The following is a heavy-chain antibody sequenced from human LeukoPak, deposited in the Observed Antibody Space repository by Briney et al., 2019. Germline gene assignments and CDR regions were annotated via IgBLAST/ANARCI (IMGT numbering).Heavy chain of an antibody. D-gene: IGHD3-10*01. CDR3: ARDNEPLTMVRGVIIRAGSYYMDV. V-gene: IGHV1-8*01. CDR1: GYTFTSYD. Sequence: GASVKVSCKASGYTFTSYDINWVRQATGQGLEWMGWMNPNSGNTGYAQKFQGRVTMTRNTSISTAYMELSSLRSEDTAVYYCARDNEPLTMVRGVIIRAGSYYMDVWGKGTTVTVSS. J-gene: IGHJ6*03. CDR2: MNPNSGNT.